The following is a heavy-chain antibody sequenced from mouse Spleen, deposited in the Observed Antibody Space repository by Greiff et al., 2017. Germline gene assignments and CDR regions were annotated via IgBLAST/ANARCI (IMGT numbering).Heavy chain of an antibody. CDR3: TRQPPYYYGSSGG. V-gene: IGHV1S22*01. D-gene: IGHD1-1*01. CDR2: IYPGSGST. CDR1: GYTFTSYW. J-gene: IGHJ2*01. Sequence: LQQPGSELVRPGASVKLSCKASGYTFTSYWMHWVKQRPGQGLEWIGNIYPGSGSTNYDEKFKSKATLTVDTSSSTAYMQLSSLTSEDSAVYYCTRQPPYYYGSSGGWGQGTTLTVSS.